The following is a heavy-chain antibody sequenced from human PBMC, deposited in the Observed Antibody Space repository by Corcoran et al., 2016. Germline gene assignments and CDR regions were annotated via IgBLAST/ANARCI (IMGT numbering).Heavy chain of an antibody. V-gene: IGHV3-21*01. CDR2: ISSSSSYI. CDR3: AREGLVRNLDY. D-gene: IGHD6-19*01. CDR1: GFTFSSYS. Sequence: EVQLVESGGGLVKPGGSLRLSCAASGFTFSSYSMNWVRQAPGKGLEWVSSISSSSSYIYYVDSVKGRFTISRDNAKNSLYLQMNSLRAEDTAVYYCAREGLVRNLDYWGQGTLVTVSS. J-gene: IGHJ4*02.